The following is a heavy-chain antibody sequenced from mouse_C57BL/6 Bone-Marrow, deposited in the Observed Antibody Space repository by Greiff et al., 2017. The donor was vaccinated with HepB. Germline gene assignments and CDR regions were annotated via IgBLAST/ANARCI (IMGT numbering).Heavy chain of an antibody. V-gene: IGHV1-43*01. CDR2: INPSTGGT. CDR3: AREGAYFDY. J-gene: IGHJ2*01. CDR1: GYSFTGYY. Sequence: VQLQQSGPELVKPGASVKISCKASGYSFTGYYMHWVKQSSEKSLEWIGEINPSTGGTSYNQKFKGKATLTVDKSSSTADMQLKSLTSEDSAVYYCAREGAYFDYWGQGTTLTVSS.